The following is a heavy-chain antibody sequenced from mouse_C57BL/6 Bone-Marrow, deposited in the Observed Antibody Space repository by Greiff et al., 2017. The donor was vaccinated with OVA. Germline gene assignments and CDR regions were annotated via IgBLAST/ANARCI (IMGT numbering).Heavy chain of an antibody. CDR3: ARWVWDAAPGYCDV. D-gene: IGHD2-10*02. Sequence: QVQLQQPGAELVKPGASVTMSCKASGYTFPSYWITWVKQRPGQGLEWIGDIYPGSGSTNYNEKFKSKATLTVDTSSSTAYMQLSSLTSEDAAVYYCARWVWDAAPGYCDVWGTGTTVTVSS. J-gene: IGHJ1*03. V-gene: IGHV1-55*01. CDR2: IYPGSGST. CDR1: GYTFPSYW.